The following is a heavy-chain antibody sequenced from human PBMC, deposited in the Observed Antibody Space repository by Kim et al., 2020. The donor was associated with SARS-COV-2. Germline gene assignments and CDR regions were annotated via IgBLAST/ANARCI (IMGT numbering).Heavy chain of an antibody. V-gene: IGHV3-23*01. D-gene: IGHD1-26*01. CDR3: AEDRLVGASRDALDS. Sequence: DSLKGRFTISRDNSKTTLYLQMNSLRAEDTAVYYCAEDRLVGASRDALDSWGQGTMVTVS. J-gene: IGHJ3*02.